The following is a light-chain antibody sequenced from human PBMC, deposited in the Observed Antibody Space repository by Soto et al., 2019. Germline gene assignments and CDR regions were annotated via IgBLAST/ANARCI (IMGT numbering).Light chain of an antibody. CDR2: EGS. CDR1: SSDVGSYNL. CDR3: CSYAGSSYV. Sequence: LTQPASVSGSPGQSITISCTVTSSDVGSYNLVSWYQQHPGKAPKLMIYEGSKRPSGVSNRFSGSKSGNTAPLTISGLQAEDEADYYCCSYAGSSYVFGTGTKSPS. V-gene: IGLV2-23*01. J-gene: IGLJ1*01.